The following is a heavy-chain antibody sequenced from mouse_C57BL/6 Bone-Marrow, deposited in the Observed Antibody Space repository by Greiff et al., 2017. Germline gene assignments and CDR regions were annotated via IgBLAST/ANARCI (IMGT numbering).Heavy chain of an antibody. Sequence: VQLQQSGPELVKPGASVKISCKASGYTFTDYYMNWVKQSHGKSLEWIGDINPNNGGTSYNQKFKGKATLTVDKSSSTAYMELRSLTSEDSAVYYCARVKLGLDYWGQGTTLTVSS. CDR3: ARVKLGLDY. V-gene: IGHV1-26*01. D-gene: IGHD4-1*01. CDR1: GYTFTDYY. CDR2: INPNNGGT. J-gene: IGHJ2*01.